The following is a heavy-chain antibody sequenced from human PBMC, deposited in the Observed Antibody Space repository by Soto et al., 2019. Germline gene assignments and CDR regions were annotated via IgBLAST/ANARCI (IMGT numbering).Heavy chain of an antibody. CDR1: GGSFSGYY. D-gene: IGHD2-2*01. V-gene: IGHV4-34*01. Sequence: SETLSLTCAVYGGSFSGYYWSWIRQPPGKGLEWIGEINHSGSTNYNPSLKSRVTISVDTSKNQFSLKLSSVTAADTAVYYCARPPQYCSSTSCYAFDIWGQGTMVTVSS. CDR2: INHSGST. J-gene: IGHJ3*02. CDR3: ARPPQYCSSTSCYAFDI.